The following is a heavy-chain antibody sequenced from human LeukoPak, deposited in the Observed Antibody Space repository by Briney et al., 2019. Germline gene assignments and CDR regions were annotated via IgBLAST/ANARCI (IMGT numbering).Heavy chain of an antibody. Sequence: ASVKVSCKASGGTFSSYAISWVRQAPGQGLEWMGGIIPIFGTANYAQKFQGRVTITADESASTACMELSSLRSEDTAVYYCAMRITMILDAFDIWGQGTMVTVSS. CDR1: GGTFSSYA. CDR2: IIPIFGTA. V-gene: IGHV1-69*13. D-gene: IGHD3-22*01. CDR3: AMRITMILDAFDI. J-gene: IGHJ3*02.